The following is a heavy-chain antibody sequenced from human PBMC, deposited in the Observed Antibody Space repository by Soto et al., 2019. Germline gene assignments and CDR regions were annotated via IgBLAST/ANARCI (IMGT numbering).Heavy chain of an antibody. V-gene: IGHV3-23*01. CDR2: ISGSGDFT. CDR1: GFTLSSYA. D-gene: IGHD3-3*01. J-gene: IGHJ3*02. CDR3: ARVPTIFGVGVDAFEI. Sequence: EVQMLESGGGLVQPGGSLRLSCAASGFTLSSYALSWVRQAPGKGLEWVSGISGSGDFTFDADSVRGRFTISRDNSMNTLYLHMNSLRVEDTAVYYCARVPTIFGVGVDAFEIWGQGTMATVFS.